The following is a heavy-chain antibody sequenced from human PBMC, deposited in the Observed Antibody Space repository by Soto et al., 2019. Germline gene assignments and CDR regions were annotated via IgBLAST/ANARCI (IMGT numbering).Heavy chain of an antibody. Sequence: GGSLRLSCAASGFTFSRHAMTWVRQAPGKGLVWVSGLSDSGGSIYYADSVKGRFTISRDNSMNTLYLQMNTLRAEDTAIYYCAKVSSSWYAGFFDLWGQGTLVTVSS. D-gene: IGHD6-13*01. J-gene: IGHJ4*02. V-gene: IGHV3-23*01. CDR1: GFTFSRHA. CDR2: LSDSGGSI. CDR3: AKVSSSWYAGFFDL.